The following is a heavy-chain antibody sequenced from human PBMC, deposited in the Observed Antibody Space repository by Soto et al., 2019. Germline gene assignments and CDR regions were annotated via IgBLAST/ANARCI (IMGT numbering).Heavy chain of an antibody. J-gene: IGHJ4*02. Sequence: SETLSLTCTVSGGSISSGDYYWSWIRQPPGKGLEWIGYIYDSGSTYYNPSLKSRVTISVDTSKNQFSLKLSSVTAADTAVYYCARRFYYYGSGSYYFDYWGQGTLVTVSS. CDR2: IYDSGST. CDR3: ARRFYYYGSGSYYFDY. CDR1: GGSISSGDYY. V-gene: IGHV4-30-4*01. D-gene: IGHD3-10*01.